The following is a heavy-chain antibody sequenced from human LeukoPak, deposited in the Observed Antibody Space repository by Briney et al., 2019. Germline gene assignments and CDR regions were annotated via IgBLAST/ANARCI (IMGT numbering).Heavy chain of an antibody. CDR3: ARGRSYTGGFDY. J-gene: IGHJ4*02. CDR1: GGSISSYY. V-gene: IGHV4-59*01. Sequence: SETLSLTCTVSGGSISSYYWIWIRQPPGKGLEWIGFIYYSGSTNYNPSLKSRVTISLDTSKNQFSLKLNSVTAADTAVYYSARGRSYTGGFDYWGQGTLVTVSS. D-gene: IGHD1-26*01. CDR2: IYYSGST.